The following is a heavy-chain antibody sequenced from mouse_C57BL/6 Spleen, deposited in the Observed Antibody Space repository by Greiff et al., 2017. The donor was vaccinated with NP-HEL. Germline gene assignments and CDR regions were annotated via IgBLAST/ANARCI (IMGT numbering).Heavy chain of an antibody. CDR1: GYTFTDYT. J-gene: IGHJ3*01. CDR2: INPNNGGT. Sequence: VQLKQSGPELVKPGASVKLPCKASGYTFTDYTMAWVKQSHGKSLEWIGDINPNNGGTIYNQKFKGKATLTVDKSSSTAYMELRSLTSEDTAVYDCAREMGVAYWGQGTLVTVSA. D-gene: IGHD2-3*01. V-gene: IGHV1-18*01. CDR3: AREMGVAY.